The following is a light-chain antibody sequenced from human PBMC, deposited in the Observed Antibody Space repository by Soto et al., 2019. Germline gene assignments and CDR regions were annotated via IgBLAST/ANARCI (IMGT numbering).Light chain of an antibody. Sequence: QTVVTQEPSLTVSPEGTVTLTCGSSTGAVTSGHYPYWFQQKPGQAPRTLIYDTSNKHSCTPARFSGSLLGGKAALTLSGAQPEDEAEYYCLLSYSGARVVFGGGTKLTVL. CDR2: DTS. V-gene: IGLV7-46*01. CDR3: LLSYSGARVV. CDR1: TGAVTSGHY. J-gene: IGLJ2*01.